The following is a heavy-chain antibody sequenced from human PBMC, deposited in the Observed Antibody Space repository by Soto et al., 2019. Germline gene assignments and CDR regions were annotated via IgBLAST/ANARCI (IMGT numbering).Heavy chain of an antibody. CDR1: GYTFTSYY. V-gene: IGHV1-46*03. Sequence: ASVKVSCKASGYTFTSYYMHWVRQAPGQGLEWMGIINPSGGSTSYAQKFQGRVTMTRDTSTSTVYMELSSLRSEDTAVYYCARDAHNWNGRYYYFDYWGQGTLVTVSS. CDR2: INPSGGST. J-gene: IGHJ4*02. CDR3: ARDAHNWNGRYYYFDY. D-gene: IGHD1-20*01.